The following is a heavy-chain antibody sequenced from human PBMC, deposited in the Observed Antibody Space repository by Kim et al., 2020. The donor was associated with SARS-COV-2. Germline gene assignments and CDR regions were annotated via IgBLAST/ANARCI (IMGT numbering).Heavy chain of an antibody. CDR1: GGSISSGDSY. CDR3: ARGGGVVTASHHYG. J-gene: IGHJ6*01. Sequence: SETLSLTCTVSGGSISSGDSYWSWIRQYPGKGLEWIGYIYYSGNTYYNPSLKSRSYISVDTSKNLFSLKLTSVTAADTAVYYCARGGGVVTASHHYG. CDR2: IYYSGNT. D-gene: IGHD3-16*01. V-gene: IGHV4-31*03.